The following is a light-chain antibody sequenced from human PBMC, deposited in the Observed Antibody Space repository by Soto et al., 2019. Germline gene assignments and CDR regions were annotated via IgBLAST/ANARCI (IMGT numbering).Light chain of an antibody. CDR2: KAS. Sequence: DIQMTQSPSTLSASVGDRVTITCRASQSISSWLAGYQQKPGKAPKLLSYKASSVESGVPSRFSGRGSGTDFNLTISSLQPDDLATSYCQQYNSYSRTFGHGTKVEIK. J-gene: IGKJ1*01. CDR1: QSISSW. V-gene: IGKV1-5*03. CDR3: QQYNSYSRT.